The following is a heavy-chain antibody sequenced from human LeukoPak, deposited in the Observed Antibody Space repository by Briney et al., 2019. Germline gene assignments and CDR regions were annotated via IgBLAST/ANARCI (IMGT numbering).Heavy chain of an antibody. D-gene: IGHD1-26*01. CDR2: ISAYNGNT. CDR1: GYTFTSYG. Sequence: GASVKVSCKASGYTFTSYGISWVRQAPGQGLEWMGWISAYNGNTNYAQKLQGRVTMTTDTSTSTAYMELRSLRSQDPAVSYCARDSGELPEDYFDYWGQGTLVTVSS. CDR3: ARDSGELPEDYFDY. V-gene: IGHV1-18*01. J-gene: IGHJ4*02.